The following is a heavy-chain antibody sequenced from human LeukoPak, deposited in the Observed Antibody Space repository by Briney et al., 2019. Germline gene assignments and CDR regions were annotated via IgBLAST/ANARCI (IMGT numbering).Heavy chain of an antibody. CDR1: GRTFSSYA. D-gene: IGHD6-13*01. CDR3: ARSSILAAAFDY. J-gene: IGHJ4*02. CDR2: IILIFGTA. Sequence: GSSVKVSCKASGRTFSSYAISWVRQAPGQGLEWMGGIILIFGTANYAQKFQGRVTITADESTSTAYMELSSLRSEDTAVYYCARSSILAAAFDYWGQGTLVTVSS. V-gene: IGHV1-69*01.